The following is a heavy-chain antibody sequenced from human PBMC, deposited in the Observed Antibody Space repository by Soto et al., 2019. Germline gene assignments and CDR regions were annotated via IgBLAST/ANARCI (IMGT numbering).Heavy chain of an antibody. CDR2: IYWDDDK. V-gene: IGHV2-5*02. D-gene: IGHD3-16*02. J-gene: IGHJ3*02. CDR3: AHSFPITFGGVIADEAFDI. CDR1: GFSLSTSGVG. Sequence: QITLKESGPTLVKPTQTLTLTCTFSGFSLSTSGVGVGWIRQPPGNALEWLALIYWDDDKRYSPPLRSRLTITKDTSKNQVVLTMTNMDPVDTATYYCAHSFPITFGGVIADEAFDIWGQGTMVTVSS.